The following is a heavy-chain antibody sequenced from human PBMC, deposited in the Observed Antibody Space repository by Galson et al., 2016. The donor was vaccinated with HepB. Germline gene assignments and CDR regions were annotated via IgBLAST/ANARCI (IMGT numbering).Heavy chain of an antibody. Sequence: SETLSLTCAVSGDSLSSSSWWSWVRQPPNKGLEWIGEIYHNGNTNYNPSLKGRLTMSVDTSKNHFSLKLISVTAADTATYYCARDRYCSGGDCFPFDYRGQGILGSVSS. V-gene: IGHV4-4*02. CDR1: GDSLSSSSW. CDR2: IYHNGNT. J-gene: IGHJ4*02. D-gene: IGHD2-15*01. CDR3: ARDRYCSGGDCFPFDY.